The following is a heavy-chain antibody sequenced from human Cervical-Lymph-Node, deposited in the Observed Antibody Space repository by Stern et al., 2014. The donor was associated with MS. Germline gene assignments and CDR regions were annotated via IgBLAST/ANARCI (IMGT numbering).Heavy chain of an antibody. V-gene: IGHV3-74*02. CDR1: GITFSRNW. CDR3: ARGGCSSTSCLDY. Sequence: EVHLVESGGGLVQPGGSLRLSCAASGITFSRNWMHWVRQAPGKGLGWVSHINSDGSNKNYADSGKGRFTVPRDNTKNTLYLQMNILRAEDTAVYYCARGGCSSTSCLDYWGQGTLVTVSS. J-gene: IGHJ4*02. CDR2: INSDGSNK. D-gene: IGHD2-2*01.